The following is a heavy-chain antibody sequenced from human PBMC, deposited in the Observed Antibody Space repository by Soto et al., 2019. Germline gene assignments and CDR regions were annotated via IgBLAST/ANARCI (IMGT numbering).Heavy chain of an antibody. CDR3: ACYGYSGYGSPVY. D-gene: IGHD5-12*01. J-gene: IGHJ4*02. V-gene: IGHV4-39*01. Sequence: QLQLQESGPGLVKPSETLSLTCTVSGGFISSSSYYWGWIRQPPGKGLAWIGTAYYSGSTYYSPSLKSHVTIAIDTSNNQSSMKMNAVTTADTAVYYCACYGYSGYGSPVYWGQGTLVTVSS. CDR1: GGFISSSSYY. CDR2: AYYSGST.